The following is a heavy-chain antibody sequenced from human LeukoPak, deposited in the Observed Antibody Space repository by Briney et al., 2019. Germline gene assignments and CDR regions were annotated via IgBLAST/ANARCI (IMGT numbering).Heavy chain of an antibody. CDR2: IYYTGST. D-gene: IGHD4-23*01. CDR3: ARGSITVVPAFDI. J-gene: IGHJ3*02. CDR1: GGSLSTYY. V-gene: IGHV4-59*12. Sequence: PSETLSLTCTVSGGSLSTYYWSWIRQPPGKGLEWIACIYYTGSTNYNPSLKSRGTMSVDTSKIQFSLRLTSVTAADTAVYYCARGSITVVPAFDIWGQGTVVTVSS.